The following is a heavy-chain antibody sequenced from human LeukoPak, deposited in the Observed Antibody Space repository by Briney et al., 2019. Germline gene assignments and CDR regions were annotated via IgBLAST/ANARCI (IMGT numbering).Heavy chain of an antibody. V-gene: IGHV4-59*08. J-gene: IGHJ6*02. D-gene: IGHD2/OR15-2a*01. Sequence: SETLSLTCTVSGGSISSYYWSWIRQSPGKGLEWIGDIYYTGSTNYSPSLQSRLTMSVDTSRDQFSLKPTSVTAADTAVYYCARHKYNFYYGMDVWGQGTAVTVSS. CDR1: GGSISSYY. CDR3: ARHKYNFYYGMDV. CDR2: IYYTGST.